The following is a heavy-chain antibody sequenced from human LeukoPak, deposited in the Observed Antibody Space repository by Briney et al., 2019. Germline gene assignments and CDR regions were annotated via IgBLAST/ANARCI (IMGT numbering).Heavy chain of an antibody. D-gene: IGHD3-3*01. Sequence: GGSLRLSCATSGFTFSHYGMHWVRQAPGKGLEWVANIKQDGSEKYYVDSVKGRFTISRDNAKNSLYLQMNSLRAEDTAVYYCARDYRFYMDVWGKGTTVTVSS. CDR2: IKQDGSEK. J-gene: IGHJ6*03. V-gene: IGHV3-7*01. CDR1: GFTFSHYG. CDR3: ARDYRFYMDV.